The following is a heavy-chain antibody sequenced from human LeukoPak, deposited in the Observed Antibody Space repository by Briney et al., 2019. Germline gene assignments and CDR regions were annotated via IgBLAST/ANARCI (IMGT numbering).Heavy chain of an antibody. V-gene: IGHV1-2*02. CDR2: INPNSGGS. CDR1: GYTFTGYD. Sequence: ASVKVSCKASGYTFTGYDIHWVRQAPGQGLEWMGWINPNSGGSNYAQKFQGRVTMTRDTSISTAYMELSRLRSDDTAVYYCATQQLVRFVLRFQHWGQGTLVTVSS. CDR3: ATQQLVRFVLRFQH. D-gene: IGHD6-13*01. J-gene: IGHJ1*01.